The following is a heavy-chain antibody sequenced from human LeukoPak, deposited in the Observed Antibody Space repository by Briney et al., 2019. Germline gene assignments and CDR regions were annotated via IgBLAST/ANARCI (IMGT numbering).Heavy chain of an antibody. Sequence: GRSLRLSCAASGFTFSSYGMHWVRQAPGKGLEWVAVIWYDGSNKYYADSVKGRFTISRDNSKNTLYLQMNSLRAEDTAVYYCARVEETPTDYYYYYYMDVWGKGTTVTVSS. V-gene: IGHV3-33*01. CDR1: GFTFSSYG. CDR2: IWYDGSNK. D-gene: IGHD2-15*01. CDR3: ARVEETPTDYYYYYYMDV. J-gene: IGHJ6*03.